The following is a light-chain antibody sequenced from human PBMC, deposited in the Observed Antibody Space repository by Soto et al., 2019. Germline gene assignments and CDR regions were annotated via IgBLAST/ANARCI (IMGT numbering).Light chain of an antibody. CDR3: CSYAGSYTLV. CDR2: DVS. J-gene: IGLJ3*02. V-gene: IGLV2-11*01. CDR1: SSDVGGYNY. Sequence: QSALTQPRSVSGSPGQSVTISCTGTSSDVGGYNYVSWYQQHPGKAPKLMIYDVSKRPSGVPDRFSGSKSGNTAPLTISGLQAEDEADYYCCSYAGSYTLVFGGGPKVTVL.